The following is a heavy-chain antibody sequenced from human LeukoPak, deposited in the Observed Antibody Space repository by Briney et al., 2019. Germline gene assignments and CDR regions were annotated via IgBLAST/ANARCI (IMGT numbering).Heavy chain of an antibody. CDR3: ARDGGSSWYGACDI. CDR2: IWYDGSNK. J-gene: IGHJ3*02. CDR1: GFTFSSYG. Sequence: GGSLRLSCAASGFTFSSYGMHWVRQAPGKGLEWVAVIWYDGSNKYYADSVKGRFTISRDNSKNTLYLQMNSLRAEDTAAYYCARDGGSSWYGACDIWGQGTMVTVST. V-gene: IGHV3-33*01. D-gene: IGHD6-13*01.